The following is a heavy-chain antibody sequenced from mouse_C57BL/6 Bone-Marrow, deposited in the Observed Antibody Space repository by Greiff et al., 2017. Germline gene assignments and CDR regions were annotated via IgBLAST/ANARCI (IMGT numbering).Heavy chain of an antibody. CDR3: AGVDSSSHVDY. D-gene: IGHD1-1*01. V-gene: IGHV1-81*01. Sequence: QVQLKESGAELARPGASVKLSCKASGYTFTSYGISWVKQRPGQGLEWIGEIYPRSGNTDYNEKFKGKATLTADKSSSTAYMELRSLTSADSAVYFWAGVDSSSHVDYGGQGTTLTVSS. J-gene: IGHJ2*01. CDR1: GYTFTSYG. CDR2: IYPRSGNT.